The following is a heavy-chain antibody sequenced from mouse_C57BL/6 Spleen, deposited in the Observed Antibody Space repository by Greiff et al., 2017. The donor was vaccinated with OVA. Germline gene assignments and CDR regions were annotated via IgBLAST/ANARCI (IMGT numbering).Heavy chain of an antibody. CDR1: GYTFTSYW. CDR2: IDPSDSYT. CDR3: ARGYAWGFAY. D-gene: IGHD2-10*02. J-gene: IGHJ3*01. V-gene: IGHV1-69*01. Sequence: VQLQQSGAELVMPGASVKLSCKASGYTFTSYWMHWVKQRPGQGLEWIGEIDPSDSYTNYNQKFKGKATLTVDKSSSTAYMQLSILTSEDSAVYYCARGYAWGFAYWGQGTLVTVSA.